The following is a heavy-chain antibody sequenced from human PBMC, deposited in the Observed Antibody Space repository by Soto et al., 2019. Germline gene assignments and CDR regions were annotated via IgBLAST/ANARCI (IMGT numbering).Heavy chain of an antibody. J-gene: IGHJ4*02. V-gene: IGHV3-23*01. CDR3: ANSLYYYDSSGYSTFDY. D-gene: IGHD3-22*01. CDR1: GFTFSSYA. Sequence: GGSLRLSCAASGFTFSSYAMSWVRQAPGKGLEWVSAISGSGGSTYYADSVKGRFTISRDNSKNTLYLQMNSLRAEDTAVYYCANSLYYYDSSGYSTFDYWGQGTLVTVSS. CDR2: ISGSGGST.